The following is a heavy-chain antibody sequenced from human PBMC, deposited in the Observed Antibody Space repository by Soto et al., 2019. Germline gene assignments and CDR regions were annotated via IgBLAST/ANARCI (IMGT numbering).Heavy chain of an antibody. J-gene: IGHJ6*02. Sequence: ASVKVSCKGSGYTFTSYDMHWVRQAPGQGRGGMGIINPSGGSTSYAQKFKGRVTMTRDTSTRTVYMELSSLSSEATAVYYCAREPFCFSTCGGAVVRMAVWARGSTVTVSS. CDR3: AREPFCFSTCGGAVVRMAV. CDR1: GYTFTSYD. CDR2: INPSGGST. V-gene: IGHV1-46*01. D-gene: IGHD2-2*01.